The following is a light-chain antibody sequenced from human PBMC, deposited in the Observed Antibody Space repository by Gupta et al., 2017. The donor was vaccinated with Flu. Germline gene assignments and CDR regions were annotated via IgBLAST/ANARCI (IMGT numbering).Light chain of an antibody. Sequence: QSALTQPAPVSGPRGQSITISCTGTSSDDGSYNLVSWYQQHPGKAPKLMIYEGSKRPSGVSNRFSGSKSGNTASLTISGLQAEDEAYYYCCSYAGSSTPFGGGTKLTVL. J-gene: IGLJ3*02. CDR1: SSDDGSYNL. CDR3: CSYAGSSTP. V-gene: IGLV2-23*01. CDR2: EGS.